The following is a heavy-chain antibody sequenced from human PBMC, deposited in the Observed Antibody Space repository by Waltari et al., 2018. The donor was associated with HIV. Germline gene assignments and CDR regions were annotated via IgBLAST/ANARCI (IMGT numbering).Heavy chain of an antibody. CDR3: ARIGTFPHNYAIDF. J-gene: IGHJ6*02. CDR2: IKDDGSEK. V-gene: IGHV3-7*01. Sequence: EVQLMESGGGLVQSGGSLRPSCAASGFTFTNHWLSWVRQTPGKGLEWVAYIKDDGSEKYYMGSVKGRFTISRDNAKNSMFLQMNSLRAEDTAVYYCARIGTFPHNYAIDFWGQGTTVTVSS. CDR1: GFTFTNHW. D-gene: IGHD1-26*01.